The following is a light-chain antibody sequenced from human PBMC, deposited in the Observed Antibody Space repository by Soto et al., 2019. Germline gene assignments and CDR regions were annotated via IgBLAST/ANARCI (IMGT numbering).Light chain of an antibody. J-gene: IGLJ2*01. Sequence: QSALTQPASVSGSPGQPITISCTGTSSDVGSYNLVSWYQQHPGKAPKLMIYEVSKRPSGVSNRFSGSKSGNTASLTISGLQAEDEADYYCCSYAGSRTHVVFGGGTKLTVL. CDR2: EVS. V-gene: IGLV2-23*02. CDR1: SSDVGSYNL. CDR3: CSYAGSRTHVV.